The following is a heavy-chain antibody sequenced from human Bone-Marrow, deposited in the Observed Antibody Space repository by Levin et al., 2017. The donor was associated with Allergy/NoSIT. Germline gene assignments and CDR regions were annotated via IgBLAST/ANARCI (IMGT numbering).Heavy chain of an antibody. Sequence: ASVKVSCKAAGYRLTNYGMSWVRQAPGQGLEWMGWISGYNGDTKYAERFQDRVTMTTDTSTTTVYMELRRLKSDDTAVYYFARERGILRFLAWPLSGMDVWGQGTTVSVSS. J-gene: IGHJ6*02. CDR1: GYRLTNYG. CDR3: ARERGILRFLAWPLSGMDV. CDR2: ISGYNGDT. V-gene: IGHV1-18*01. D-gene: IGHD3-3*01.